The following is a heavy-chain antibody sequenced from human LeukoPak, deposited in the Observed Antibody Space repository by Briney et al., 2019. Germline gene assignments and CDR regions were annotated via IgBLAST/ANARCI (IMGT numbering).Heavy chain of an antibody. Sequence: GASVKVSCKAFGYTFTYYYIHWVRQAPGQGLEWMGWIDPNSGGTNSPQKFQDRVTMTRDTSIGTAYMELSRLRSDDTAVYNCASFEVGAWGQGTLVAVSS. CDR1: GYTFTYYY. CDR3: ASFEVGA. J-gene: IGHJ5*02. CDR2: IDPNSGGT. D-gene: IGHD3-10*01. V-gene: IGHV1-2*02.